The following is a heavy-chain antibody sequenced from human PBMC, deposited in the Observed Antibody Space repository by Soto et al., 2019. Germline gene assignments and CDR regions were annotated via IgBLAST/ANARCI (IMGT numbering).Heavy chain of an antibody. D-gene: IGHD2-15*01. J-gene: IGHJ3*02. Sequence: ASVKVSCKASGYTFTSYYMHWVRQAPGQGLEWMGIINPSGGSTSYAQKFQGRVTMTRGTSTSTVYMELSSLRSEDTAVYYCASRTSGYCSGGSCYPDDAFDIWGQGTMVTVSS. V-gene: IGHV1-46*03. CDR2: INPSGGST. CDR1: GYTFTSYY. CDR3: ASRTSGYCSGGSCYPDDAFDI.